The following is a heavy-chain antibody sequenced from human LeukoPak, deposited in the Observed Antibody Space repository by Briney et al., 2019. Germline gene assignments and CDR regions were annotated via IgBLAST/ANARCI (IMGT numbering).Heavy chain of an antibody. CDR2: IYYSGST. Sequence: SETLSLTCTVSGGSISSYYWSWIRQPPGKGLEWIGYIYYSGSTNYNPSLKSRVTISVDTSKNQFSLKLSSVTAADTAVYYCARYYYDSSGYYPVWYFDYWGQGTLVTVSS. D-gene: IGHD3-22*01. CDR3: ARYYYDSSGYYPVWYFDY. J-gene: IGHJ4*02. CDR1: GGSISSYY. V-gene: IGHV4-59*01.